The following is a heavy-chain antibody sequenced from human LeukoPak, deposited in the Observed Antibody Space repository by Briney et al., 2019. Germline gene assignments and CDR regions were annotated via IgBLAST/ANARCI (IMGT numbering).Heavy chain of an antibody. Sequence: LSLTCTVSGGSISSSSYYWGWIRQAPGKGLEWVSYISSSGSTIYYADSVKGRFTISRDNAKNSLYLQMNSLRAEDTAVYYCARDHDYYGSGSYYNPGDYWGQGTLVTVSS. CDR3: ARDHDYYGSGSYYNPGDY. D-gene: IGHD3-10*01. V-gene: IGHV3-11*01. J-gene: IGHJ4*02. CDR2: ISSSGSTI. CDR1: GGSISSSSYY.